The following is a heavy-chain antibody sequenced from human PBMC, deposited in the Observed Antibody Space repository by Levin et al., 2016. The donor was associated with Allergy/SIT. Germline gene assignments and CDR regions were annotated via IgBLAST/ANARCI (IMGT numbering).Heavy chain of an antibody. V-gene: IGHV1-69*13. CDR2: IIPIFGTA. Sequence: SVKVSCKASGGTFSSYAISWVRQAPGQGLEWMGGIIPIFGTANYAQKFQGRVTITADESTSTAYMELSSLRSEDTAVYYCASHKSGDGDYKLPLYYYGMDVWGQGTTVTVSS. CDR3: ASHKSGDGDYKLPLYYYGMDV. CDR1: GGTFSSYA. J-gene: IGHJ6*02. D-gene: IGHD4-17*01.